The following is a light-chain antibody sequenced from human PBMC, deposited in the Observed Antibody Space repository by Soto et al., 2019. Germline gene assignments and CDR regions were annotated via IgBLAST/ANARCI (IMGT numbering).Light chain of an antibody. CDR1: SSDVGAYDF. J-gene: IGLJ3*02. Sequence: QSVLTQPASVSGSPGQSITISCTGTSSDVGAYDFVSWYQHHPGKAPKLMIYAVIYRPSGVSNRFSGSKSGNTASLTISGLQAEDEADYYCSSYTTRGGWAFGGGTKLTVL. CDR2: AVI. CDR3: SSYTTRGGWA. V-gene: IGLV2-14*01.